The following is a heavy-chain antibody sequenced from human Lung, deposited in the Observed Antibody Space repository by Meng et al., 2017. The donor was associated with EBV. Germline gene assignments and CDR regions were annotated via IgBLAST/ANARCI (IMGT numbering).Heavy chain of an antibody. CDR1: GFTFSGSA. CDR3: TSRSF. CDR2: IRSKANSYAT. V-gene: IGHV3-73*02. J-gene: IGHJ4*02. Sequence: VQRVEFGGGLVQPGGSLKLSCAASGFTFSGSAMHWVRQASGKGLEWVGRIRSKANSYATAFGASVEGRFTISRDDSNNTAYLQMNSLKTEDTAVYYCTSRSFWGQGSLVTVSS.